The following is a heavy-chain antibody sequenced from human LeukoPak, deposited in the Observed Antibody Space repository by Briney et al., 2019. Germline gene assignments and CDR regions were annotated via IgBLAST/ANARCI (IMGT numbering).Heavy chain of an antibody. CDR2: INPSGGST. V-gene: IGHV1-46*01. CDR3: ASGSTRVYNWFDP. Sequence: ASVKVSCKPSGYTLTSYYMHWVRQAPGQGLEWMGIINPSGGSTSYAQKFQGRVTMTRDTSTSTVYMELSSLRSEDTAVYYCASGSTRVYNWFDPWGQGTLVTVSS. D-gene: IGHD2/OR15-2a*01. J-gene: IGHJ5*02. CDR1: GYTLTSYY.